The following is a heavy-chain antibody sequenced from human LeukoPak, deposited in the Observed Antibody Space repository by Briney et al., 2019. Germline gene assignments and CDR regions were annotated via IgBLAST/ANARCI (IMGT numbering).Heavy chain of an antibody. V-gene: IGHV3-7*04. CDR2: IRQDGREK. D-gene: IGHD1-26*01. J-gene: IGHJ3*02. CDR1: GFTFSSYW. CDR3: ARQVGATNAFVI. Sequence: GGSLRLSCAASGFTFSSYWMSWVRQAPGKGLEWVANIRQDGREKYYVDSVKGRFTISRDNAKNSLYLQMNTLRAEDTAVYYCARQVGATNAFVIWGQGTTVTVSS.